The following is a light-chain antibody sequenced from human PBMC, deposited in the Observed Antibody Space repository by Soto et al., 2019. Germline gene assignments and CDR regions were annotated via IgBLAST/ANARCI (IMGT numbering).Light chain of an antibody. V-gene: IGKV3-15*01. Sequence: PGESATLSCRAIERVSTNLAWYQQPPGQAPRLLIYSASRRPTDIPVRFSGSGSGAECTRTISSLQSEDVAIYYCQQYNNLPPTFGQGTRVDIK. CDR3: QQYNNLPPT. CDR1: ERVSTN. J-gene: IGKJ1*01. CDR2: SAS.